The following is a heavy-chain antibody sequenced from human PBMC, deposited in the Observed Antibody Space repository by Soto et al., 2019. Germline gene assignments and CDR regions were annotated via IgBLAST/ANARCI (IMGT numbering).Heavy chain of an antibody. D-gene: IGHD6-13*01. V-gene: IGHV3-23*01. J-gene: IGHJ6*02. CDR2: ISGGVDST. CDR1: GFTFNRYA. CDR3: AVGRVAATPYHYYSGMDV. Sequence: LRLSCAASGFTFNRYAFHWVRQAPGKGLEWVSAISGGVDSTFYADSVKGRFTISRDNSKNIQYLQMNNLRAEDTAIYYCAVGRVAATPYHYYSGMDVWGQGTTVTVSS.